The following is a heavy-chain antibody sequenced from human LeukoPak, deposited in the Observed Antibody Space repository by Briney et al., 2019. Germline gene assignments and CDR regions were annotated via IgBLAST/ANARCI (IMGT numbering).Heavy chain of an antibody. Sequence: GGSLRLSCAASGFGFSVLTMNWVRQAPGKGLEWVSGINWNGGSTGYADSVKGRFTISRDNAKNSLYLQMNSLRAEDTALYYCARDWIGGYSYGYAGGYWGQGTLVTVSS. CDR1: GFGFSVLT. J-gene: IGHJ4*02. D-gene: IGHD5-18*01. CDR3: ARDWIGGYSYGYAGGY. V-gene: IGHV3-20*04. CDR2: INWNGGST.